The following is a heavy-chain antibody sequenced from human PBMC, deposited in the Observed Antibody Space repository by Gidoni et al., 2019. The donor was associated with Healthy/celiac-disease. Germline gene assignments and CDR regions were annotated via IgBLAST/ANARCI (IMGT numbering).Heavy chain of an antibody. Sequence: QVQLVPSGDAVKKPGSAVKVSCKASGGTFSSYALSWVRQAPGQGLEWMGGIIPIFGTSNYAQKFQGIVTITADESTSTAYMELISLRSEDTAVYYCARGVRIAAAGVPDYYYYCMDVWGQGTTVTVSS. D-gene: IGHD6-13*01. CDR3: ARGVRIAAAGVPDYYYYCMDV. CDR1: GGTFSSYA. V-gene: IGHV1-69*01. J-gene: IGHJ6*02. CDR2: IIPIFGTS.